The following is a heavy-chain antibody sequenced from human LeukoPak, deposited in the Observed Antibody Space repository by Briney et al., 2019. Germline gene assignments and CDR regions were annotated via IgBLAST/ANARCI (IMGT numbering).Heavy chain of an antibody. J-gene: IGHJ3*01. CDR3: ARVRLVWGMETFDL. CDR2: INPNSGGT. Sequence: GASVKVSCKASGYTFTGYYMHWVRQAPGQGLEWVGWINPNSGGTNYAQKFQGRVTMTRDTSISTAYMEMRSLRSDDTAIYYCARVRLVWGMETFDLWGQGTMVTVSS. D-gene: IGHD3-16*01. CDR1: GYTFTGYY. V-gene: IGHV1-2*02.